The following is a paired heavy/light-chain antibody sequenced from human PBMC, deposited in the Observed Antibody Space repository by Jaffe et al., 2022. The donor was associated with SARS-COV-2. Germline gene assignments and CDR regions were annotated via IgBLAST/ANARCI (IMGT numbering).Heavy chain of an antibody. J-gene: IGHJ4*02. CDR3: AKELSTVADKVFDH. CDR1: GFTFDNYA. D-gene: IGHD4-17*01. V-gene: IGHV3-9*01. Sequence: EVQLVESGGGLVQPGRSLRLSCAASGFTFDNYAMHWVRQAPGKGLEWVSGITWNSGAVAYADSVKGRFTISRDNAKKSLYLQMNSLRPEDTALYYCAKELSTVADKVFDHWGQGTLVTVSS. CDR2: ITWNSGAV.
Light chain of an antibody. V-gene: IGKV4-1*01. Sequence: DIVMTQSPDSLAVSLGERATINCKSSQSVLYSSNNKNYLAWYQQKPGQPPKLLIYWASSRESGVPDRFSGSGSGTDFTLTISSLQAEDVAVYYCQQHYSTPVTFGGGTKVEIK. CDR1: QSVLYSSNNKNY. CDR3: QQHYSTPVT. J-gene: IGKJ4*01. CDR2: WAS.